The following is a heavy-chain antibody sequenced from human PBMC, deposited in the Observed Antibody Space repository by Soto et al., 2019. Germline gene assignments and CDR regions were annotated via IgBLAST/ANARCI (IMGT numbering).Heavy chain of an antibody. D-gene: IGHD3-10*01. V-gene: IGHV6-1*01. Sequence: PSQTLSLTCAISGESVSSNGAAWNWIRQSPSRGLEWLGRTYYRSKWYHDYAVSVKSRITINPDTSKNQFSLQLNSVTLEDTAVYYCARGGLVWLGKSPTSSYKWFDPWGQGTLVTVS. CDR1: GESVSSNGAA. J-gene: IGHJ5*02. CDR3: ARGGLVWLGKSPTSSYKWFDP. CDR2: TYYRSKWYH.